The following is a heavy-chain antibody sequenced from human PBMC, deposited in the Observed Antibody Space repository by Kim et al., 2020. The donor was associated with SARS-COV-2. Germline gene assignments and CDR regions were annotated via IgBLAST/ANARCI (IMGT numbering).Heavy chain of an antibody. CDR1: GGSISSSNW. CDR2: IYHSGST. Sequence: SETLSLTCAVSGGSISSSNWWSWVRQPPGKGLEWIGEIYHSGSTNYNPSLKSRVTISVDKSKNQFSLKLSSVTAADTAVYYCARDYRPPRRWFGELFKGWFDPWGQGTLVTVSS. V-gene: IGHV4-4*02. J-gene: IGHJ5*02. CDR3: ARDYRPPRRWFGELFKGWFDP. D-gene: IGHD3-10*01.